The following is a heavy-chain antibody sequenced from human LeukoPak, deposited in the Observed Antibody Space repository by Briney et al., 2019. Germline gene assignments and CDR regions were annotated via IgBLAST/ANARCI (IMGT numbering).Heavy chain of an antibody. J-gene: IGHJ6*03. V-gene: IGHV1-69*13. CDR2: IIPIFGTG. CDR3: ARGDCGSTSCFNHYFHYMDV. CDR1: GGTFSSYA. D-gene: IGHD2-2*01. Sequence: GASVKVSCKASGGTFSSYAISWVRQAPGQGLEWIGGIIPIFGTGNYAQKFQGRVTITADESSSTAHMELSSLRSEDTAVYYCARGDCGSTSCFNHYFHYMDVWGKGPRSPSP.